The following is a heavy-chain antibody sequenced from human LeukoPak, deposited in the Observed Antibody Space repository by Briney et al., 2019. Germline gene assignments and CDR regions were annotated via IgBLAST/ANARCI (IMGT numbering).Heavy chain of an antibody. Sequence: GGSLRLSCAASGFTVSSNYMSWVRQAPGKRLEWVSVIYSGGSTYYADSVKGRFTISRDNSKNTLYLQMNSLRAEDTAVYYCARPRIAAAGQYYYGMDVWGKGTTVTVSS. J-gene: IGHJ6*04. D-gene: IGHD6-13*01. V-gene: IGHV3-53*01. CDR1: GFTVSSNY. CDR2: IYSGGST. CDR3: ARPRIAAAGQYYYGMDV.